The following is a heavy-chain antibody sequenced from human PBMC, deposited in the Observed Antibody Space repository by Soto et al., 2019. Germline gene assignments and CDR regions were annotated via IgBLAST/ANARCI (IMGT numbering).Heavy chain of an antibody. CDR1: GYIFVNYG. J-gene: IGHJ6*02. CDR2: ISPYNGNT. V-gene: IGHV1-18*01. Sequence: QVQLVQSGDEVKKPGASVKVSCKASGYIFVNYGIAWVRQAPGQGLEWMGWISPYNGNTHYATKVQGRLTMTTDTSTSTAYMDLGSLTSDDTAVDYCAMVDNYVTPTPQDVWGQGTTVTVSS. CDR3: AMVDNYVTPTPQDV. D-gene: IGHD3-16*01.